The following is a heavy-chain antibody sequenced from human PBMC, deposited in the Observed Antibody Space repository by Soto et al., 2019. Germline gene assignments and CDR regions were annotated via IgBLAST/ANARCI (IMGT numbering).Heavy chain of an antibody. CDR2: ISYSGST. Sequence: QVQLQEAGPGLVKPSPTLSLTCTVSGGSISSGGYYWNWIRQHPGKGLEWIGYISYSGSTYYNPSLKSRVTISVDTSKTQFSLTLTSVTAADTAVYYCAISVTPWGQGTLGTVSS. CDR3: AISVTP. J-gene: IGHJ5*02. V-gene: IGHV4-31*03. CDR1: GGSISSGGYY. D-gene: IGHD3-10*01.